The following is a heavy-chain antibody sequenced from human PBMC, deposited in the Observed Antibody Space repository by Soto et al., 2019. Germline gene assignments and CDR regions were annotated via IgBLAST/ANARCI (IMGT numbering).Heavy chain of an antibody. CDR3: ARHGSGWDY. CDR1: GYTFSNSG. D-gene: IGHD6-19*01. V-gene: IGHV1-18*01. Sequence: GASVKVSCKASGYTFSNSGISWVRQAPGQGLEWLGWINSDNGNTNYAQHLQGRVTLTTDTSTSTAYMELSSLRSEDTAVYYCARHGSGWDYWGQGTLVTVSS. J-gene: IGHJ4*02. CDR2: INSDNGNT.